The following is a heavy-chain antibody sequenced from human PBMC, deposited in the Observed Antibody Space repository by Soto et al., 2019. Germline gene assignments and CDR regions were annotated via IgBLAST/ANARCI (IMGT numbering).Heavy chain of an antibody. V-gene: IGHV3-23*01. J-gene: IGHJ4*02. Sequence: QPGGSLRLSCAASGFTFNNFAMSWVRQAPGMGLEWVSTVSGRSATTYSADSVKGRFTISRDNSKNTLLLQMNSLRAEDTAVYFCAKGYSDSPKNSFDSWGQGALVTVSS. CDR2: VSGRSATT. D-gene: IGHD5-12*01. CDR1: GFTFNNFA. CDR3: AKGYSDSPKNSFDS.